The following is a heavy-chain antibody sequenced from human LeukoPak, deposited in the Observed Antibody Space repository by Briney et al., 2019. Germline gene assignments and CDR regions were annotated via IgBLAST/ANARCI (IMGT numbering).Heavy chain of an antibody. CDR1: GGSFSGYY. CDR3: ARTRYYYNSRSYGAPYYFDY. J-gene: IGHJ4*02. CDR2: INHSGST. V-gene: IGHV4-34*01. D-gene: IGHD3-10*01. Sequence: SETLSLTCAVYGGSFSGYYWSWIRQPPGKGLEWIGEINHSGSTNYNPSLKSRVTISVDTSKNQFSLKLSSVTAADKAVYYCARTRYYYNSRSYGAPYYFDYWGQGTLVTVSS.